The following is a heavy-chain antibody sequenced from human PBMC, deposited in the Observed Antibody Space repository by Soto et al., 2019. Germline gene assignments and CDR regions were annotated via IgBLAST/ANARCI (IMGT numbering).Heavy chain of an antibody. J-gene: IGHJ6*02. CDR2: IDPTGSYV. CDR3: QRHCSSTSCRYYYGMDV. V-gene: IGHV5-10-1*01. Sequence: PGESLKIAGKGSGYSFTTYWINWVRQMPGKGLEWMGKIDPTGSYVNYSPSFQGHVSISSDKSISTTYLQWSPLMASDTATYYCQRHCSSTSCRYYYGMDVWGRGTTGTVPS. CDR1: GYSFTTYW. D-gene: IGHD2-2*01.